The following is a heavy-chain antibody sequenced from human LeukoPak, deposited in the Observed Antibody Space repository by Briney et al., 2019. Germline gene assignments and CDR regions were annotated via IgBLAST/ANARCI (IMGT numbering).Heavy chain of an antibody. CDR3: ARLRIAAAGTSDY. Sequence: NPSETLSLTCTVSGGSISSSSYYWGWIRQPPGKGLEWIGSIYYSGSTYYNPSLKSRVTISVDTSKNQFSLKLSSVTAADTAVYYCARLRIAAAGTSDYWGQGTLVTVSS. CDR2: IYYSGST. J-gene: IGHJ4*02. V-gene: IGHV4-39*07. CDR1: GGSISSSSYY. D-gene: IGHD6-13*01.